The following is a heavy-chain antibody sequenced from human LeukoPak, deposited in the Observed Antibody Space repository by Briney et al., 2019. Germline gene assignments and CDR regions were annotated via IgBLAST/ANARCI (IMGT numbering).Heavy chain of an antibody. V-gene: IGHV3-30-3*01. CDR3: AREPNSLDAFDI. Sequence: GRSLRLSCAASGFTFSSYAMHWVRQAPGKGLEWVEVISYDGSNKYYADSVKGRFTISRDNSKNTLYLQMNSLRAEDTAVYYCAREPNSLDAFDIWGQGTMVTVSS. CDR2: ISYDGSNK. CDR1: GFTFSSYA. D-gene: IGHD4-23*01. J-gene: IGHJ3*02.